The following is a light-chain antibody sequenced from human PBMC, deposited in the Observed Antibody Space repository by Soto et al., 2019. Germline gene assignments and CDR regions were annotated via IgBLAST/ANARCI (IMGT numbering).Light chain of an antibody. V-gene: IGLV3-21*02. CDR1: NIGSKS. CDR2: DDS. Sequence: SYELTQPPSVSVAPGQTARITCGGNNIGSKSVHWYQQKPGQAPVLVVYDDSDRPSGIPERFSGSNSGNTATLTIRRVEAGDEADYYCQVWDSSSVVFGGGTQLTVL. CDR3: QVWDSSSVV. J-gene: IGLJ2*01.